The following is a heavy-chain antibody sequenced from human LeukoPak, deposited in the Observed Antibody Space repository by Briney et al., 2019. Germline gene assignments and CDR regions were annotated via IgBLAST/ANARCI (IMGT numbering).Heavy chain of an antibody. CDR3: ARNAGRHFLY. CDR1: GVSISPYY. Sequence: SETLSLTCTGSGVSISPYYCSWIRQPPGKGLEWLAYIYYSGTTNYNPPLMSRVTISVDTSKSQFSLNLDPVTAADTAVYCCARNAGRHFLYWGQGILVTVSS. V-gene: IGHV4-59*08. J-gene: IGHJ4*02. CDR2: IYYSGTT. D-gene: IGHD2/OR15-2a*01.